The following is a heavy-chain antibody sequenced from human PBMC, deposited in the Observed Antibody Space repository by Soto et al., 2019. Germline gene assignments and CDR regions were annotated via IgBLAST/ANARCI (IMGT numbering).Heavy chain of an antibody. Sequence: ASVKVSCKASGYTFTSYGISWVRQAPGQGLEWMGWISAYNGNTNYAQKLQGRVTMTTDTSTSTAYMELRSLRSDDTAVYYCARGVDFWSGYLLPDNYYYMDVWGKGTTVTVSS. CDR1: GYTFTSYG. D-gene: IGHD3-3*01. CDR3: ARGVDFWSGYLLPDNYYYMDV. V-gene: IGHV1-18*01. CDR2: ISAYNGNT. J-gene: IGHJ6*03.